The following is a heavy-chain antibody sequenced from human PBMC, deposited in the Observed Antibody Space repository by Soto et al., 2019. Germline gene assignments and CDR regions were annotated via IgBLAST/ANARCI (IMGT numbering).Heavy chain of an antibody. V-gene: IGHV1-8*02. J-gene: IGHJ5*02. CDR1: GYTFTNFP. Sequence: ASFTASCKASGYTFTNFPFTGVRQATGQALEWIVWLNPYSGDTGYAQNFQGRVTMTRDSSINTAYMEMTSLTSDDTAVYYCARGSPGPVDLWGQGTQVIVS. D-gene: IGHD3-10*01. CDR3: ARGSPGPVDL. CDR2: LNPYSGDT.